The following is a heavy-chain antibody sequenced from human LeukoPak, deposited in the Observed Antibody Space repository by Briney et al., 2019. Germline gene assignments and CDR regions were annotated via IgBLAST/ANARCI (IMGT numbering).Heavy chain of an antibody. CDR1: GFTVSSNY. D-gene: IGHD6-13*01. J-gene: IGHJ1*01. V-gene: IGHV3-23*01. Sequence: GGSLRLSCAASGFTVSSNYMSWVRQAPGKGLEWVSAISGSGGSTYYADSVRGRFTISRDNSKNTLYLQMNSLRAEDTAVYYCAKVAIASEYFQHWGQGTLVTVSS. CDR2: ISGSGGST. CDR3: AKVAIASEYFQH.